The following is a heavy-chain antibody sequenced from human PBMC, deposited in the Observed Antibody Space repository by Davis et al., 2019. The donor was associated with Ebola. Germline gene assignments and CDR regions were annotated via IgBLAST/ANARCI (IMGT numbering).Heavy chain of an antibody. V-gene: IGHV3-74*01. CDR3: ATTPQYSSGQNKPFDY. D-gene: IGHD6-19*01. CDR1: GFSFSSYW. Sequence: GESLKISCAASGFSFSSYWMHWVRQVPGKGLVWVSRIKTDGSLIGYGDSVQGRFIISRDNSKNTLYLQMNSLRAEDTAVYYCATTPQYSSGQNKPFDYWGQGTLVTVSS. J-gene: IGHJ4*02. CDR2: IKTDGSLI.